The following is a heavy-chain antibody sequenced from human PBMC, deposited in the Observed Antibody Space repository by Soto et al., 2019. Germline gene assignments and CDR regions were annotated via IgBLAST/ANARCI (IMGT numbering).Heavy chain of an antibody. V-gene: IGHV1-69*01. D-gene: IGHD2-2*01. CDR1: GGTFSSYA. Sequence: QVQLVQSGAEVKKPGSSVKVSCKASGGTFSSYAISWVRQAPGQGLEWMGGIIPIFGTANYAQKFQDRVTITADESTSTAYMELSILRSEDTAVYYCARGGIVVVPAAVDYGMDVWGQGTTVTVSS. J-gene: IGHJ6*02. CDR2: IIPIFGTA. CDR3: ARGGIVVVPAAVDYGMDV.